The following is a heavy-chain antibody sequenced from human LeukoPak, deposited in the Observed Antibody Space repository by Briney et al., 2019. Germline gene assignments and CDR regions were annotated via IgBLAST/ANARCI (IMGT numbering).Heavy chain of an antibody. Sequence: PGGSLRLSCEASGFTFSGYGMHWVRQAPGKGLEWVAFIRYDGSNKYYVDSVKGRFTISRDNSKNTLYLQMNSLRAEDTAVYYCAKTLLTDFRGITSSYKSDWGQGTLVTVSS. CDR2: IRYDGSNK. CDR3: AKTLLTDFRGITSSYKSD. CDR1: GFTFSGYG. V-gene: IGHV3-30*02. J-gene: IGHJ4*02. D-gene: IGHD3-10*01.